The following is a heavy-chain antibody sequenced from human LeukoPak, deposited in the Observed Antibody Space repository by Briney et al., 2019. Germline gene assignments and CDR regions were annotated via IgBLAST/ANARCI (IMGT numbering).Heavy chain of an antibody. CDR2: ISGSGSKT. V-gene: IGHV3-23*01. D-gene: IGHD2-15*01. J-gene: IGHJ4*02. CDR1: GFTFSNYA. CDR3: AKDRPYCSGGSCPFDY. Sequence: GGSLRLSCAASGFTFSNYAMNWVRQAPGKGLEWVSTISGSGSKTYYADSVKGRFTISRDNSKNTLYLQMNSLRAEDTAVYYCAKDRPYCSGGSCPFDYWGQGTLVTVSS.